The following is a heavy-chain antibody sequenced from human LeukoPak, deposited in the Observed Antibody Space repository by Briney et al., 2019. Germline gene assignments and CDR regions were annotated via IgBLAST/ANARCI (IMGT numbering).Heavy chain of an antibody. V-gene: IGHV1-24*01. CDR1: GYTLTELS. Sequence: ASVKVSCKVSGYTLTELSTHWVRQAPGKGLEWMGGFDPEDGETIYAQKFQGRVTMTEDTSTDTAYMELSSLRSEDTAIYYCASGSYYYDSSGLDYWGQGTLVTVSS. CDR2: FDPEDGET. J-gene: IGHJ4*02. D-gene: IGHD3-22*01. CDR3: ASGSYYYDSSGLDY.